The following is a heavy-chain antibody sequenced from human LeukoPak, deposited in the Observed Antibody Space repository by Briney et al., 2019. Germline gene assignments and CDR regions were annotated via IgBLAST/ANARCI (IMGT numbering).Heavy chain of an antibody. CDR3: ARGFDGDGYTYNWFDP. V-gene: IGHV1-69*15. Sequence: SVKVSCKASGGTFSSYAISWVRQAPGQGLEWMGRIIPIFGTANYAQKFQGRVTITADESTSTAYMELSSLRSEDTAVYYCARGFDGDGYTYNWFDPWGQGTLVTVSS. CDR2: IIPIFGTA. J-gene: IGHJ5*02. D-gene: IGHD5-24*01. CDR1: GGTFSSYA.